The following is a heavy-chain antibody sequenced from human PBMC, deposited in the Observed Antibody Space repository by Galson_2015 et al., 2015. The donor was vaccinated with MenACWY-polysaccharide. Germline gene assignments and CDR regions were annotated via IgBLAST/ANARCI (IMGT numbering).Heavy chain of an antibody. V-gene: IGHV4-31*02. Sequence: ISHGGSTYYNPSLRSRVTISTDRSKNHFSLNLNSVTAADTAVYYCGGDCYFDSWGQGTLVTVSS. CDR2: ISHGGST. D-gene: IGHD2-21*02. CDR3: GGDCYFDS. J-gene: IGHJ4*02.